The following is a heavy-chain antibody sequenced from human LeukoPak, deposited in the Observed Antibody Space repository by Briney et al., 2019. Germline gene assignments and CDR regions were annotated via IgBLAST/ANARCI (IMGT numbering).Heavy chain of an antibody. CDR3: ARVDRCSGGSCYSWDYYYMDV. CDR1: GFTFSSYS. D-gene: IGHD2-15*01. J-gene: IGHJ6*03. CDR2: ISSSSSYI. Sequence: GGSLRLSCAASGFTFSSYSMNWVRQAPGKGLEWVSSISSSSSYIYYADSVKGRFTISRDKAKNSLYLQMNSLRAEDTAVYYCARVDRCSGGSCYSWDYYYMDVWGKGTTVTVSS. V-gene: IGHV3-21*01.